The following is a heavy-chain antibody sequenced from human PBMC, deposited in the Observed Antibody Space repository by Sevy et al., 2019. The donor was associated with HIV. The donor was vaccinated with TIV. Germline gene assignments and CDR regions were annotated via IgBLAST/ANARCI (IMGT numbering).Heavy chain of an antibody. CDR1: GFTISSYW. Sequence: GGSLRLSCAASGFTISSYWMLWVRQAPGKGLEWVANINQDGSTKYYLDSVKGRFTISKDNAKNSVVLQMNNLTAEDTGVYFCVRAMASADSFWGQGTLVTVSS. CDR2: INQDGSTK. CDR3: VRAMASADSF. D-gene: IGHD3-10*01. V-gene: IGHV3-7*01. J-gene: IGHJ4*02.